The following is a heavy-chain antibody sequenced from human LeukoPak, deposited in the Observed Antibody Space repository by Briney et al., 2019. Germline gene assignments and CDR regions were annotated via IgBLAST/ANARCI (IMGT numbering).Heavy chain of an antibody. Sequence: GGSLRLSCAASGFTVSSNYMSWVRQVPGKGLEWVSVIYSGGSTYYADSVKGRFTISRDNSKNTLYLQMNSLRAEDTAVYYCARGRYSSSWYVGNYYYYYYMDVWGKGTTVTVSS. D-gene: IGHD6-13*01. V-gene: IGHV3-53*01. CDR3: ARGRYSSSWYVGNYYYYYYMDV. CDR1: GFTVSSNY. J-gene: IGHJ6*03. CDR2: IYSGGST.